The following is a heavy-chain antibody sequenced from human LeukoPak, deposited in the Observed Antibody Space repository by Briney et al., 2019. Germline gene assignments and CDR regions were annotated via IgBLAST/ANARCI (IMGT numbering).Heavy chain of an antibody. J-gene: IGHJ6*02. CDR1: GYTFTSYY. CDR3: ARVTDYYYYYGMDV. D-gene: IGHD1-20*01. Sequence: ASVKVSCKASGYTFTSYYMHWVRQAPGQGLEWMGIINPSGGSTSYTQKFQGRVTMTRDTSISTAYMELSRLRSDDTAVYYCARVTDYYYYYGMDVWGQGTTVTVSS. V-gene: IGHV1-46*01. CDR2: INPSGGST.